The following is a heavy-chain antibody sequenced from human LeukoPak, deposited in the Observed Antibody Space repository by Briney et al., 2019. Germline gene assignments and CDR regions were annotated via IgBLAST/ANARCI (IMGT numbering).Heavy chain of an antibody. Sequence: GGSLRLSCAASGFTFSDYAMHGVRQAPGKGLEWVAVLSYGGTNKYYADSVKGRFTISRDNSKNTMFLQMNSLRAEVTAVYHCARDRSGYANDAFDFWGQGTMVTVSS. D-gene: IGHD3-3*01. CDR2: LSYGGTNK. CDR3: ARDRSGYANDAFDF. V-gene: IGHV3-30-3*01. CDR1: GFTFSDYA. J-gene: IGHJ3*01.